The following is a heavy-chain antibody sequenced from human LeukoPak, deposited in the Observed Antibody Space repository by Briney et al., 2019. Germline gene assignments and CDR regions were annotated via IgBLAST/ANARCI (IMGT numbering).Heavy chain of an antibody. V-gene: IGHV3-23*01. D-gene: IGHD2-15*01. CDR3: AKRSVFSFRYYFDY. J-gene: IGHJ4*02. CDR1: GFSFSSYG. CDR2: ISGSGGST. Sequence: PGGSLRLSCAASGFSFSSYGMSWVRQAPGKGLEWVSAISGSGGSTYYADSVKGRFTISRDNSKNTLYLQMSSLRAEDTAVFYCAKRSVFSFRYYFDYWGQGALVTVSS.